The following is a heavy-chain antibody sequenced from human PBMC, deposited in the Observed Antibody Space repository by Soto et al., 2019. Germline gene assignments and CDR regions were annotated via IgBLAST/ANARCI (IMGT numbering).Heavy chain of an antibody. CDR3: ARNGWGMATVGM. D-gene: IGHD4-4*01. V-gene: IGHV3-53*01. J-gene: IGHJ4*02. Sequence: EVQLVESGGGLVQPGGSLRLSCAASGFTVSNNYMIWFRLRPGKGLEWVSLIYSGGTTYYADSVKGRFTISRDNSKNTLYLQMNSLRVEDTAVYYCARNGWGMATVGMWGPGTLVTVSS. CDR1: GFTVSNNY. CDR2: IYSGGTT.